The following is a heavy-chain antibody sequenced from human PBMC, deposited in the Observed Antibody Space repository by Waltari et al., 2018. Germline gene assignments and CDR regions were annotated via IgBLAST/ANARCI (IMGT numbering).Heavy chain of an antibody. D-gene: IGHD3-22*01. V-gene: IGHV1-2*06. Sequence: QVQLVQSGAEVKKPGASVKVSCKASGYTFTGYYMHWVRQAPGQGLEWMGRINPNSGGTNYAQKFQGRVTMTRDTSISTAYMELSRLRSDDTAVYYCARELYYYDSSGWGDAFDIWGQGTMVTVSS. J-gene: IGHJ3*02. CDR2: INPNSGGT. CDR3: ARELYYYDSSGWGDAFDI. CDR1: GYTFTGYY.